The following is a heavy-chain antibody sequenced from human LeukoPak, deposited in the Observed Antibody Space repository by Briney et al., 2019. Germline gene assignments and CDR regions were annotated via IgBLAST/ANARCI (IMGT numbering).Heavy chain of an antibody. V-gene: IGHV3-30-3*01. Sequence: PGGSLRLSCAASGFTFSSYAMHWVRQALGKGLEWVAVISYDGSNKYYADSAKGRFTISRDNSKNTLYLQMNSLRAEDTAVYYCAKDNNHYDSSGYYLNAFDIWGQGTMVTVSS. CDR1: GFTFSSYA. J-gene: IGHJ3*02. CDR3: AKDNNHYDSSGYYLNAFDI. D-gene: IGHD3-22*01. CDR2: ISYDGSNK.